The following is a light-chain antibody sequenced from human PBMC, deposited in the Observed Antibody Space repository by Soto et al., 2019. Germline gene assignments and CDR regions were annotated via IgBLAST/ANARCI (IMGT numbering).Light chain of an antibody. V-gene: IGKV3-15*01. CDR2: GTS. J-gene: IGKJ2*03. CDR1: QSVRDN. CDR3: QQYDNRPQS. Sequence: IVMTQSPDTLSLSPGESATLSCRASQSVRDNVAWYQQKPGQAPRLLIHGTSKRATGIPARFRGSVSGTEFTLTISSLESEDFAIYFCQQYDNRPQSFSQGTKLEMK.